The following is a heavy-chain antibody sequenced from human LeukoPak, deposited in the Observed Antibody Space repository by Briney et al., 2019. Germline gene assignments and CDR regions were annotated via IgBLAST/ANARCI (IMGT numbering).Heavy chain of an antibody. CDR3: ARSGYYDSSGYFDY. CDR1: GGSVSTYY. V-gene: IGHV4-59*08. Sequence: PSETLSLTCTVSGGSVSTYYWSWIRQPPGKGLEWIGYTYYSGSTNNNPSLKSRVTISVDTSKNQFFLKLSSVTAADTAVYYCARSGYYDSSGYFDYWGQGTLVTVSS. J-gene: IGHJ4*02. D-gene: IGHD3-22*01. CDR2: TYYSGST.